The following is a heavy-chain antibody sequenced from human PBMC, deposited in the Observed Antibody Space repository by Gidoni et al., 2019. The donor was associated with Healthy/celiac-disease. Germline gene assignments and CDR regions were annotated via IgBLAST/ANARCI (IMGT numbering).Heavy chain of an antibody. CDR1: GFTFSSYA. V-gene: IGHV3-23*01. CDR2: ISGSGGST. D-gene: IGHD3-10*01. J-gene: IGHJ4*02. Sequence: EVQLLESGGGLVQPGGSLRLSCAASGFTFSSYAMSWVRQAPGKGLEWVSAISGSGGSTYYADSVKGRFTISRDNSKNTLYLQMNSLRAEDTAVYYCAKDWRTYYYGSGSYPLYYFDYWGQGTLVTVSS. CDR3: AKDWRTYYYGSGSYPLYYFDY.